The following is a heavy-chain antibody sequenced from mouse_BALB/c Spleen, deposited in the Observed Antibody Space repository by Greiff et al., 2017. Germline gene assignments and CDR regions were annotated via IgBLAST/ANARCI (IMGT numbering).Heavy chain of an antibody. CDR2: IWAGGST. D-gene: IGHD2-14*01. Sequence: VKLVESGPGLVAPSQSLSITCTVSGFSLTSYGVHWVRQPPGKGLEWLGVIWAGGSTNYNSALMSRLSISKDNSKSQVFLKMNSLQTDDTAMYYCARGYYRYDFAYWGQGTLVTVSA. CDR3: ARGYYRYDFAY. J-gene: IGHJ3*01. V-gene: IGHV2-9*02. CDR1: GFSLTSYG.